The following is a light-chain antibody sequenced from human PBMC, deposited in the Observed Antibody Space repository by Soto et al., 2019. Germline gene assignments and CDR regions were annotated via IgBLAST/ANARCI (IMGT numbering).Light chain of an antibody. Sequence: QSVLTQPRSVSGSPGQSVTISCTGTSSDFGAYNYVSWYRQHPGKAPKLITYDVTKRPSGVPARFSGSKSGNTASLTISGLQADDEADYFCCSYAGSSTSFVFGGGTKVTVL. J-gene: IGLJ1*01. CDR3: CSYAGSSTSFV. CDR2: DVT. V-gene: IGLV2-11*01. CDR1: SSDFGAYNY.